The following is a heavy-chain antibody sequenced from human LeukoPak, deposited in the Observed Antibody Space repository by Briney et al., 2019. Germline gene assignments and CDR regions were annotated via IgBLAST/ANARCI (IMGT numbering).Heavy chain of an antibody. V-gene: IGHV3-23*01. D-gene: IGHD1-26*01. Sequence: GGSLRLSCAASGFTFSSYAMRWVRQAPGKGLEWVSAISGSGGSTYYADSVKGRFTISRDNSKNTLYLEMNSLRAEDTAVYYCAKDRELLIVSHLDYWGQGTLVTVSS. CDR1: GFTFSSYA. J-gene: IGHJ4*02. CDR3: AKDRELLIVSHLDY. CDR2: ISGSGGST.